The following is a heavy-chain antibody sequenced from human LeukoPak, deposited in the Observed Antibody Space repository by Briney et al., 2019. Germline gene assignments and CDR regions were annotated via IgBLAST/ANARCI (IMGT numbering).Heavy chain of an antibody. CDR1: GGSISSGGYY. V-gene: IGHV4-39*01. D-gene: IGHD1-1*01. CDR3: ARVWGTGYDY. CDR2: IYYSGST. Sequence: SQTLSLTCTVSGGSISSGGYYWGWIRQPPGKGLEWIGSIYYSGSTYYNPSLKSRVTISVDTSKNQFSLKLSSVTAADTAVYYCARVWGTGYDYWGQGTLVTVSS. J-gene: IGHJ4*02.